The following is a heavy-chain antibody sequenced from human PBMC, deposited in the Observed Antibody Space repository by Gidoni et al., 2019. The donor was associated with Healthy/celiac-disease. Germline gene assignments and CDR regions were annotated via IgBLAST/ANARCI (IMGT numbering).Heavy chain of an antibody. J-gene: IGHJ4*02. CDR1: GYTLTALT. D-gene: IGHD3-3*01. CDR2: FDPEDGET. CDR3: AREGPYYEGVGSLFDY. V-gene: IGHV1-24*01. Sequence: QVQRVQSGVEVKKPGASMKVPGKVSGYTLTALTMHLVRQAPGKGLEWMGGFDPEDGETIYAQKVQGRVTMTKDTAKDTAYMQLSSLRSEDTAVYYCAREGPYYEGVGSLFDYWGQGTLVTVSS.